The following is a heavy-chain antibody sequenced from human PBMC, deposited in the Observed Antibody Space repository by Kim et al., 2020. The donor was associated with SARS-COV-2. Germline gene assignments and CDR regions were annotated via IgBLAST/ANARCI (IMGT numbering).Heavy chain of an antibody. D-gene: IGHD3-22*01. CDR2: GTT. Sequence: GTTEFASTVKGRFTISRDDSNSIANLQMNSLKTEDTAVYYCTRGSGYYYHWGQGTLVTVSS. V-gene: IGHV3-49*02. CDR3: TRGSGYYYH. J-gene: IGHJ5*02.